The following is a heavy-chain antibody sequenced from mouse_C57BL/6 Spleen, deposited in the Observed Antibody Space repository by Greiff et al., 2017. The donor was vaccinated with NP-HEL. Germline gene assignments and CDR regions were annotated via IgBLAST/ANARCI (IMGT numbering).Heavy chain of an antibody. V-gene: IGHV1-15*01. CDR2: IDPETGGT. CDR3: TREMIYYDYDGGY. J-gene: IGHJ2*01. Sequence: QVQLQQSGAELVRPGASVTLSCKASGYKFTDYEMHWVKQTPVHGLEWIGAIDPETGGTAYNQKFKGKAILTADKSSSTAYIELRSLTSEDSAVYYCTREMIYYDYDGGYWGQGTTLTVSS. CDR1: GYKFTDYE. D-gene: IGHD2-4*01.